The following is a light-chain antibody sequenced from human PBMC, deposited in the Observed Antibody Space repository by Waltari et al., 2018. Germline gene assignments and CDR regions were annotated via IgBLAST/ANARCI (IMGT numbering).Light chain of an antibody. CDR1: GIGSRS. CDR3: QVWDSSSDHVI. V-gene: IGLV3-21*04. CDR2: NDS. J-gene: IGLJ2*01. Sequence: SYVLTQPPSVSVAPGKTARITCGGAGIGSRSVLWYQQKPGQAPVLVINNDSDRPSGIPERFSGSNSGSTATLTISRVGAGDEADYYCQVWDSSSDHVIFGGGTKLTVL.